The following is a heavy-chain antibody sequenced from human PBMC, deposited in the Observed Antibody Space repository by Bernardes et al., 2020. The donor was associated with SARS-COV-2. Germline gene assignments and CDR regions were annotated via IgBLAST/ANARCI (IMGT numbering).Heavy chain of an antibody. J-gene: IGHJ6*02. D-gene: IGHD3-9*01. V-gene: IGHV1-69*13. Sequence: SVKVSCKASGGTFSSYAISWVRQAPGQGLEWMGGIIPIFGTANYAQKFQGRVTITADESTSTAYMELSSLRSEDTAVYYCARDPSADILTGNTPSDYGMDVWGQGTTVTVSS. CDR3: ARDPSADILTGNTPSDYGMDV. CDR2: IIPIFGTA. CDR1: GGTFSSYA.